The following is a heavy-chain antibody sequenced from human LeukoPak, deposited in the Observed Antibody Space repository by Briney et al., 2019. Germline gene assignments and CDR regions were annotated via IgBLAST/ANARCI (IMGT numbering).Heavy chain of an antibody. CDR1: GYTFTSYY. J-gene: IGHJ6*02. CDR2: INPSGGST. CDR3: ARSYFQTVVVPAAIEKYYYGMDV. D-gene: IGHD2-2*01. Sequence: ASVKVSCKASGYTFTSYYMHWVRQAPGQGLEWMGIINPSGGSTSYAQKFQGRVTMTRDTSTSTVYMELSSLRSEDTAVYYCARSYFQTVVVPAAIEKYYYGMDVWGQGTTVTVSS. V-gene: IGHV1-46*01.